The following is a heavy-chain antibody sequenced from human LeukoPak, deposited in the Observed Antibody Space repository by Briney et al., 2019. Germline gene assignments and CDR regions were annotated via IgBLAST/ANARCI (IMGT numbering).Heavy chain of an antibody. CDR3: ARVSTVTTLFPFQRRGKNSWFDP. Sequence: GGSLRLSCAASGFTFSSYWMSWVRQAPGKGLEWVANIKQDGSEKYYVDSVKGRFTISRDNTKNSLYLQMNSLRAEDTAVYYCARVSTVTTLFPFQRRGKNSWFDPWGQGTLVTVSS. CDR2: IKQDGSEK. D-gene: IGHD4-17*01. J-gene: IGHJ5*02. V-gene: IGHV3-7*01. CDR1: GFTFSSYW.